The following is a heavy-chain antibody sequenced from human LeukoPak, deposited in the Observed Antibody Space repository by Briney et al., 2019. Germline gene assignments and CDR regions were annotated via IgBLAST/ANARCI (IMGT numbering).Heavy chain of an antibody. Sequence: GRSLRLSCAASGFTFDDYAMPWVRQAPGKGLEWVSGISWNSGSIGYADSVKGRFTISRDNAKNSLYLQRNSLTAEDTALYDXXXXXXXPYYYYYGMDVWGQGTTVTVSS. J-gene: IGHJ6*02. CDR3: XXXXXXPYYYYYGMDV. CDR2: ISWNSGSI. V-gene: IGHV3-9*01. CDR1: GFTFDDYA.